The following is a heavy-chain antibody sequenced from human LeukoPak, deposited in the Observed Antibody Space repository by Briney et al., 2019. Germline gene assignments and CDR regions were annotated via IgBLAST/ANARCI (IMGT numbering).Heavy chain of an antibody. D-gene: IGHD5-24*01. J-gene: IGHJ4*02. CDR3: ARKSTAGYTNHY. V-gene: IGHV1-69*05. CDR1: GGTFSSYA. CDR2: IIPIFGTA. Sequence: SVKVSCKASGGTFSSYAISWVRQAPGQGLEWMGRIIPIFGTANYAQKFQGRVTITTDESTSTAYMELSSLRSEDTAVYYCARKSTAGYTNHYWGQGTLVTVSS.